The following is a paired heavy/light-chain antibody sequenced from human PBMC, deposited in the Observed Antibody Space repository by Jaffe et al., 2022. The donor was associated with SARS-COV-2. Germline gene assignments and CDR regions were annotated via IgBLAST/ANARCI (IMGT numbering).Heavy chain of an antibody. D-gene: IGHD6-19*01. J-gene: IGHJ4*02. CDR1: GFTFSRYV. V-gene: IGHV3-30-3*01. CDR2: ISYDGSNI. CDR3: ARDREGISVADAFDY. Sequence: QVQLVESGGGVVQPGRSLRLSCAASGFTFSRYVMHWVRQAPGKGLEWVAVISYDGSNIYYAESVKGRFTISRDNSKNTLYLQMNSLRVEDTSMYYCARDREGISVADAFDYWGQGTLVTVSS.
Light chain of an antibody. V-gene: IGLV1-51*01. CDR2: DNN. J-gene: IGLJ3*02. CDR1: SSNIGNNY. Sequence: QSVLTQPPSVSAAPGQKVTISCSGSSSNIGNNYVSWYQQLPGTAPKLLIYDNNKRPSGIPDRFSGSKSGTSATLGITGLQTGDEADYFCGTWDSSLSAWVFGGGTKLTVL. CDR3: GTWDSSLSAWV.